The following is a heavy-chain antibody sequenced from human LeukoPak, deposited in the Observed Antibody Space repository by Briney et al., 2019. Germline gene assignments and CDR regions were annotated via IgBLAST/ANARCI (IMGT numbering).Heavy chain of an antibody. V-gene: IGHV4-59*01. Sequence: PSETLSLTCTVSGGSISDYYWSWVRQTPGKGLEWIAYTHYNGHTDYNPSLKSRVTISLDTSKNQFSLMLSSVIAADTAVYYCARGLTAHAGSFGHWGQGTLVTVSS. CDR3: ARGLTAHAGSFGH. CDR1: GGSISDYY. CDR2: THYNGHT. J-gene: IGHJ4*02. D-gene: IGHD3-10*01.